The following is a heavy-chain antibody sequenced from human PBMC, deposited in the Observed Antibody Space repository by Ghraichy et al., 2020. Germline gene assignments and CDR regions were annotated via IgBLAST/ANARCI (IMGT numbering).Heavy chain of an antibody. CDR2: IYWDDDT. D-gene: IGHD6-19*01. CDR3: AHSTSGWFTKGADFDT. CDR1: GFSLSTSGVG. J-gene: IGHJ4*02. V-gene: IGHV2-5*02. Sequence: SGPTLVKPTQTLTLTCTFSGFSLSTSGVGVGWIRQPPGKALEWLALIYWDDDTRYSPFLKNRITITKYTSKDQVFLKMTNLDPVDTATYYCAHSTSGWFTKGADFDTWGQGILVSGSS.